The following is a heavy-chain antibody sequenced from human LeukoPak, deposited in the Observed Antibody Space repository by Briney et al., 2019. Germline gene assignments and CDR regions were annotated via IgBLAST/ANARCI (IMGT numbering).Heavy chain of an antibody. CDR1: GGSISSGSYY. D-gene: IGHD3-10*01. CDR3: ARDPLWFGELSGAFDI. Sequence: SETLSLTCTVSGGSISSGSYYWSWIRQPAGKGLEWIGRIYTSGSTNYNPSLKSRVTISVDTSKNQLSLKLSSVTAADTAVYYCARDPLWFGELSGAFDIWGQGTMVTVSS. J-gene: IGHJ3*02. CDR2: IYTSGST. V-gene: IGHV4-61*02.